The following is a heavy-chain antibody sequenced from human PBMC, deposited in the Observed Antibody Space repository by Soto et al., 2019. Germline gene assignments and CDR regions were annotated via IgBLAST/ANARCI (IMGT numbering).Heavy chain of an antibody. D-gene: IGHD1-26*01. V-gene: IGHV3-74*01. J-gene: IGHJ6*02. CDR1: EFTFSSYW. Sequence: GGSLRLSCAASEFTFSSYWMHWVRQAPGKGLVWVSRITSDGSGTGYADSVKGRFTISRDNAKNTLYLQMNSLRVEDTAVYYCARDGGSPRAYGLDVWGQGTTVTVSS. CDR2: ITSDGSGT. CDR3: ARDGGSPRAYGLDV.